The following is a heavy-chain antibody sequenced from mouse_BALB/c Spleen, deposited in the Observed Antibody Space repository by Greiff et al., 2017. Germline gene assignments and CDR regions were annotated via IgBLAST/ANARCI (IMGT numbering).Heavy chain of an antibody. J-gene: IGHJ4*01. CDR2: IRNKANGYTT. CDR1: GFTFTDYY. CDR3: ARDREGNYEAMDY. Sequence: EVQGVESGGGLVQPGGSLRLSCATSGFTFTDYYMSWVRQPPGKALEWLGFIRNKANGYTTEYSASVKGRFTISRDNSQSILYPQMNTLRAEDSATYYCARDREGNYEAMDYWGQGTSVTVSS. D-gene: IGHD2-1*01. V-gene: IGHV7-3*02.